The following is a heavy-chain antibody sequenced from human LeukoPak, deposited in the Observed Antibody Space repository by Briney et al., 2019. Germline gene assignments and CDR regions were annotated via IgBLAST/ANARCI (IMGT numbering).Heavy chain of an antibody. CDR2: IYYSGST. Sequence: SETLSLTCTVSDDSISDYYRGWIRQPPGKGLEWIGYIYYSGSTNYNPSLKSRVTISVDTSKNQFSLKLSSVTAADTAVYYCARSYYDSSGYYIGYWGQGTLVTVSS. CDR3: ARSYYDSSGYYIGY. CDR1: DDSISDYY. D-gene: IGHD3-22*01. J-gene: IGHJ4*02. V-gene: IGHV4-59*01.